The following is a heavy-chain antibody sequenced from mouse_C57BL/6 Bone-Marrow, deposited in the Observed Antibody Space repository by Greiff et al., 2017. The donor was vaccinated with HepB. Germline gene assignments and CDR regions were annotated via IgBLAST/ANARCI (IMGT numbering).Heavy chain of an antibody. CDR3: ARKSIYYDYPSY. D-gene: IGHD2-4*01. V-gene: IGHV1-55*01. Sequence: QVQLQQSGAELVKPGASVKMSCKASGYTFTSYWITWVKQRPGQGLEWIGDIYPGSGSTNYNEKFKSKATLTVDTSSSTAYMQLSSLTSEDSAVYYCARKSIYYDYPSYWGQGTLVTVSA. CDR1: GYTFTSYW. CDR2: IYPGSGST. J-gene: IGHJ3*01.